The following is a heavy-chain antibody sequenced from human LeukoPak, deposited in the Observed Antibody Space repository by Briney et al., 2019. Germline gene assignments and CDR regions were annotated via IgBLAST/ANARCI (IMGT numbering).Heavy chain of an antibody. D-gene: IGHD6-19*01. CDR2: IHPNSGNT. V-gene: IGHV1-8*03. CDR1: GYIITGYY. CDR3: ARAVSQSGYSSGWYVI. J-gene: IGHJ4*02. Sequence: ASVKVSCKASGYIITGYYMHWVRQAPGQGLEWMGWIHPNSGNTGYAQKFQGRVTITRNTSISTAYMELSSLRSEDTAVYYCARAVSQSGYSSGWYVIWGQGTLVTVSS.